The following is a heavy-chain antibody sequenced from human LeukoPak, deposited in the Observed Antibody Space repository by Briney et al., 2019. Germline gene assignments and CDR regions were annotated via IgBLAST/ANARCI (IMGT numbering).Heavy chain of an antibody. V-gene: IGHV3-30*03. CDR3: ARAYDFWSGFDY. D-gene: IGHD3-3*01. CDR2: ISHDGSNK. Sequence: GGSLRLSCAASGFTFSSYGMHWVRQAPGKGLEGVAVISHDGSNKYYADSVKGRFTISRDNAKNSLYLQMNSLRAEDTAVYYCARAYDFWSGFDYWGQGTLVTVSS. CDR1: GFTFSSYG. J-gene: IGHJ4*02.